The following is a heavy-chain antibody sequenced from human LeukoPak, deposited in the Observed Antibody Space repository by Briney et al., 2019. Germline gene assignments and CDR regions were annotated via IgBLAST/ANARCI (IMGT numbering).Heavy chain of an antibody. V-gene: IGHV1-46*01. J-gene: IGHJ4*02. CDR2: INPSGGST. CDR3: ARDWRLQSAGDFDY. Sequence: ASAKVSCKASGYTFTSYYMHWVRQAPGQGLEWMGIINPSGGSTSYAQKLQGRVTMTTDTSTSTAYVELRSLRSDDTAVYYCARDWRLQSAGDFDYWGQGTLVTVSS. D-gene: IGHD7-27*01. CDR1: GYTFTSYY.